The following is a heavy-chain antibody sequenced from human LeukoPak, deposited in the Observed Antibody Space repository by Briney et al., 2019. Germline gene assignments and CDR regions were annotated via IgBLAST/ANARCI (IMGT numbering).Heavy chain of an antibody. CDR2: IHPHSGGT. J-gene: IGHJ4*02. CDR3: ARGGDYYDILTQ. V-gene: IGHV1-2*02. CDR1: ETIFTDNY. Sequence: ASVKVSCKTSETIFTDNYNHWDRHPPGQGLEWLGWIHPHSGGTNYAQYFQDRVIMTGDTSISTAYMELRGLISDDTATYYCARGGDYYDILTQWGQGTLVTVSS. D-gene: IGHD3-9*01.